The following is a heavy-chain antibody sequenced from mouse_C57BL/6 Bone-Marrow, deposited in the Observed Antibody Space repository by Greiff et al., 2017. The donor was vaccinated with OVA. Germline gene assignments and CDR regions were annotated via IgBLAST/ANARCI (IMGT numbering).Heavy chain of an antibody. Sequence: QVQLQQSGAELMKPGASVKLSCKATGYTFTGYWIEWVKQRPGHGLEWIGEILPGSGSTNYHEKFKGKATFTADTSSNTAYMQLSSLTTEDSAIYYCARGGLLWSLFAYWGQGTLVTVSA. J-gene: IGHJ3*01. D-gene: IGHD2-10*01. CDR1: GYTFTGYW. CDR2: ILPGSGST. CDR3: ARGGLLWSLFAY. V-gene: IGHV1-9*01.